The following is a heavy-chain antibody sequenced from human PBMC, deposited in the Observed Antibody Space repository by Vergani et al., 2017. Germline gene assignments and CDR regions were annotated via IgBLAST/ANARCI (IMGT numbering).Heavy chain of an antibody. V-gene: IGHV3-30*18. Sequence: VQLVESGGGLVKPGGSLGLSCAASGFTFSSYSMNWVRQAPGKGLEWVAVISYDGSNKYYADSVKGRFTISRDNSKNTLYLQMNSLRAEDTAVYYCAKGLRFGYYYYMDVWGKGTTVTVSS. CDR1: GFTFSSYS. CDR3: AKGLRFGYYYYMDV. CDR2: ISYDGSNK. J-gene: IGHJ6*03. D-gene: IGHD3-3*01.